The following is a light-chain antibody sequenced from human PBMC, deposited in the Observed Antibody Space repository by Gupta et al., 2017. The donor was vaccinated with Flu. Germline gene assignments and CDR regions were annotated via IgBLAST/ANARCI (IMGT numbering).Light chain of an antibody. Sequence: YVLTQPPSVSVTPGGTARIICGGTNLGITSVHWYQQRPGQAPVLVVFDDSDRPSELPERFSGSNSGNTATLTINRVEAGDEADYYCQIWDSGSDHWVFGGGTKLTVL. J-gene: IGLJ3*02. CDR1: NLGITS. V-gene: IGLV3-21*02. CDR3: QIWDSGSDHWV. CDR2: DDS.